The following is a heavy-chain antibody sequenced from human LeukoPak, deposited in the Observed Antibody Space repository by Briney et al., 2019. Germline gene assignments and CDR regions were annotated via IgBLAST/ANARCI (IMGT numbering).Heavy chain of an antibody. J-gene: IGHJ3*02. V-gene: IGHV4-34*01. CDR3: ARDSHYYDSSGYYLGGAFDI. D-gene: IGHD3-22*01. Sequence: SETLSLTCAVYGGSFSGYYWSWIRQPPGKGLEWIGEINHSGSTNYNPSLKSRVTISVDTSKNQFSLKLSSVTAADTAVYYCARDSHYYDSSGYYLGGAFDIWGQGTMVTVSS. CDR2: INHSGST. CDR1: GGSFSGYY.